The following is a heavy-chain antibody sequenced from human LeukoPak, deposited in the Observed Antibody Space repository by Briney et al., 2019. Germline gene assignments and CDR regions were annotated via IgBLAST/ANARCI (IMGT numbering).Heavy chain of an antibody. J-gene: IGHJ4*02. Sequence: VASVKVSCKASGYTFTGYYMHWVRQAPGQGLEWMGRINPNSGGTNYAQKFQGRVTMTRDTSISTAYMELSRLRSDDTAVYYCPTLYSYGYFDYWGQGTLVTVSS. CDR1: GYTFTGYY. D-gene: IGHD5-18*01. CDR3: PTLYSYGYFDY. CDR2: INPNSGGT. V-gene: IGHV1-2*06.